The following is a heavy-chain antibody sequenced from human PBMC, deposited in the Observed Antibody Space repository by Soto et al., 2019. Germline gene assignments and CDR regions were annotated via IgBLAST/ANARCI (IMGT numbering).Heavy chain of an antibody. D-gene: IGHD1-26*01. V-gene: IGHV3-13*01. Sequence: AGGSLRLSCAASGFTFSSYDMHWVRQATGKGLEWVSAIGTAGDTYYPGSVKGRFTISRENAKNSLYLQMNSLRAGDTAVYYCARAPGQSLVGTGPPVYYYYGMDVWGQGTTVTVSS. CDR2: IGTAGDT. CDR1: GFTFSSYD. CDR3: ARAPGQSLVGTGPPVYYYYGMDV. J-gene: IGHJ6*02.